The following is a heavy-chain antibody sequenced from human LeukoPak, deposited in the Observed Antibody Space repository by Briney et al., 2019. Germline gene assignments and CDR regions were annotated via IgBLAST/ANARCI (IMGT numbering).Heavy chain of an antibody. Sequence: GGSLRLSCAASGFTFSSYAMSWVRQAPGKGLVWVAHINTDGSATTYGDAAKGRFTVSRDNANNTLSLEMNSLRVEDTAVYYCARGTAAAAGIDYWGQGTLVTVSS. CDR2: INTDGSAT. CDR3: ARGTAAAAGIDY. D-gene: IGHD6-13*01. J-gene: IGHJ4*02. V-gene: IGHV3-74*01. CDR1: GFTFSSYA.